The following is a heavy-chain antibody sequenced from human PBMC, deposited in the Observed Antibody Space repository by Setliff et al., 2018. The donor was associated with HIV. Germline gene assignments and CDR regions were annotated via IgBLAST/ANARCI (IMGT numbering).Heavy chain of an antibody. Sequence: PGGSLRLSCAASGFTFDDYTTHWVRQAPGKGLEWVSLISWDGGSTYYADSVKGRFTISRDNSKNSLYLQMNSLRTEDTALYYCAKDLEDSAAGGWGGGMDVWGQGTTVTVSS. CDR3: AKDLEDSAAGGWGGGMDV. D-gene: IGHD6-13*01. J-gene: IGHJ6*02. CDR2: ISWDGGST. V-gene: IGHV3-43*01. CDR1: GFTFDDYT.